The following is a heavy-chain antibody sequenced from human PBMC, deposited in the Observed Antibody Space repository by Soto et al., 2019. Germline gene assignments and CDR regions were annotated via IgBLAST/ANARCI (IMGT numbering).Heavy chain of an antibody. CDR2: IYHTGTT. Sequence: SETLSLTCTVSGGSINSGGYSWTWIRQPPGKGLEWIGFIYHTGTTYYNPSLKSRVTISVDRSKNQFSLKLNSVTAADTAVYLCARGVNYCDSGGSSWFDPWGQGALVTVSS. CDR3: ARGVNYCDSGGSSWFDP. J-gene: IGHJ5*02. V-gene: IGHV4-30-2*01. D-gene: IGHD3-22*01. CDR1: GGSINSGGYS.